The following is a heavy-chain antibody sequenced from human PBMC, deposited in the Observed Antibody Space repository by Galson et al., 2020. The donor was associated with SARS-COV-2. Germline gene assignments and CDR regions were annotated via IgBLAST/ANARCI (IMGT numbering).Heavy chain of an antibody. Sequence: SPRLPCPAPGLTLSCHSMDSVRPTPGTGLDWVSPLNSSSRDKSHPHQANGRFTISRDNAKNSLYLQMNSLRAEDTAVYYCARVPVYYYYYMDVWGQGTTVTVSS. CDR3: ARVPVYYYYYMDV. CDR1: GLTLSCHS. V-gene: IGHV3-21*01. CDR2: LNSSSRDK. J-gene: IGHJ6*03.